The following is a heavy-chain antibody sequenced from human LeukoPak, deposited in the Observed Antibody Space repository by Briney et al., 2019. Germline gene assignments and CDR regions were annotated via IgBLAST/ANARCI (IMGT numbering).Heavy chain of an antibody. V-gene: IGHV4-39*07. CDR1: GGSISSSSYY. D-gene: IGHD5-18*01. Sequence: PSETLSLTCTVSGGSISSSSYYWGWIRQPPGKGLEWIGSIYYSGSTYYNPSLKSRVTISVDTSKNQFSLKLSSVTAADTAVYYCARDTRGYSYGPLVRGGHGIDYWGQGTLVTVSS. J-gene: IGHJ4*02. CDR2: IYYSGST. CDR3: ARDTRGYSYGPLVRGGHGIDY.